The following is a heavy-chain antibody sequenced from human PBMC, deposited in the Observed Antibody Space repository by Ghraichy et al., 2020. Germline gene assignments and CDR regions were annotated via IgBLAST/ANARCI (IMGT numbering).Heavy chain of an antibody. V-gene: IGHV3-33*01. Sequence: GESLNISCAASGFTFSSYGMHWVRQAPGKGLEWVAVIWYDGSNKYYADSVKGRFTISRDNSKNTLYLQMNSLRAEDTAVYYCVRDADSAGPHTGLDYWGQGTLVTVSS. CDR2: IWYDGSNK. CDR1: GFTFSSYG. CDR3: VRDADSAGPHTGLDY. J-gene: IGHJ4*02. D-gene: IGHD1-14*01.